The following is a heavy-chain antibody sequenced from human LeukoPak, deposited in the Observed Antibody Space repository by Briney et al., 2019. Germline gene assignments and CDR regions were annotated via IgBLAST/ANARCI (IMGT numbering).Heavy chain of an antibody. J-gene: IGHJ6*02. CDR3: ARDRGQLLRPIYYYYGMDV. V-gene: IGHV4-31*03. Sequence: SQTLSLTCTVSGGSISSGGYYWSWIRQHPGKGLEWIGYIYYSGSTYYNPSLKSRVTISVDTSKNQFSLKLSSVTAADTAVYYWARDRGQLLRPIYYYYGMDVWGQGTTVTVSS. CDR2: IYYSGST. D-gene: IGHD2-2*01. CDR1: GGSISSGGYY.